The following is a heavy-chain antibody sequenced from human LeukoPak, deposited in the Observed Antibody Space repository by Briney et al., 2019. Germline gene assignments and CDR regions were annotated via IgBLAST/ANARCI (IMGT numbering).Heavy chain of an antibody. CDR1: GDSISSGSYY. J-gene: IGHJ4*02. CDR3: ARRTERVTFDY. D-gene: IGHD4-23*01. V-gene: IGHV4-39*01. CDR2: IYYSGST. Sequence: SETLSLTCTVSGDSISSGSYYWVWIRQPPGKGLDWIGSIYYSGSTSYNPSLKSRVTISVDTSKNQFSLKLSSVTAADTAVYYCARRTERVTFDYWGQGTLVTVSS.